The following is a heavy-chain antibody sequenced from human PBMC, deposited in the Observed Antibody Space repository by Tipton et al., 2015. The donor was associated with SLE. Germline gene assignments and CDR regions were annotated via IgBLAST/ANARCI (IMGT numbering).Heavy chain of an antibody. V-gene: IGHV4-61*02. CDR2: IYTSGST. D-gene: IGHD2-2*01. Sequence: TLSLTCTVSGGSISSGSYYWSWIRQPAGKGLEWIGRIYTSGSTNYNPSLRSRVTISVDTSKNRFSLKLSSVTAADTAVYYCARAYAGDVDYWGQGTLVTVSS. CDR1: GGSISSGSYY. J-gene: IGHJ4*02. CDR3: ARAYAGDVDY.